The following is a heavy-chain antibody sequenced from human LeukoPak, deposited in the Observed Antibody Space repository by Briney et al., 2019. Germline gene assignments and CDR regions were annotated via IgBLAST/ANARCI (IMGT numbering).Heavy chain of an antibody. J-gene: IGHJ4*02. CDR2: INPNSGGT. CDR3: ARTPLTTVVTLNFDY. V-gene: IGHV1-2*02. Sequence: ASVKVSCKASGYTFTGYYMHWVRQAPGQGLEWMGWINPNSGGTNYAQKFQGRVTMTRDTSFSTAYMELSRLRSDDTAVYYCARTPLTTVVTLNFDYWGQGTLVTVSS. CDR1: GYTFTGYY. D-gene: IGHD4-23*01.